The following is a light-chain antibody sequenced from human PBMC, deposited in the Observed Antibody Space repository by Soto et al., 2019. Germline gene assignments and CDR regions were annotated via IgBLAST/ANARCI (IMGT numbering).Light chain of an antibody. Sequence: EIVLTQSPATLSLSPGERSTLSCRASQSVSSYFAWYQQKVGQTPRLLIYDASNMATGIPASFSGSGSGTDFTLTISSLEPEDFAVYYCQQRSNWPRTFGQGTKVEIK. CDR3: QQRSNWPRT. V-gene: IGKV3-11*01. J-gene: IGKJ1*01. CDR2: DAS. CDR1: QSVSSY.